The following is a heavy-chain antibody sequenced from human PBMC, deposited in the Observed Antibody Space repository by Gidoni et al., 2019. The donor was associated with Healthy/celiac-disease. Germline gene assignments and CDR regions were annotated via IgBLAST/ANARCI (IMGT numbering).Heavy chain of an antibody. Sequence: EVQLVESGGGLVQPGGSLKLSCAASGFTFSGSAMHWVRQASGKGLEWVGRIRSKANSYATAYAASVKGRFTISRDDSKNTAYLQMNSLKTEDTAVYYCTTRGPRRSYYYDSSGFDYWGQGTLVTVSS. CDR3: TTRGPRRSYYYDSSGFDY. J-gene: IGHJ4*02. V-gene: IGHV3-73*01. CDR1: GFTFSGSA. CDR2: IRSKANSYAT. D-gene: IGHD3-22*01.